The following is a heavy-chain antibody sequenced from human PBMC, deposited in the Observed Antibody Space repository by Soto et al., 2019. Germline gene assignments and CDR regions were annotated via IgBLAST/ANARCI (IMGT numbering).Heavy chain of an antibody. Sequence: ESGGGVVQPGRSLRLSCAASGFTFRSYGMHWVRQAPGKGLEWVAVISYDGSNKYYADSVKGRFTISRDNSKNTLYLQMNSLRAEDTAVYYCAKDNGVCYNSPTGCYYYGMDVWGQGTTVTVSS. D-gene: IGHD2-8*01. J-gene: IGHJ6*02. CDR2: ISYDGSNK. CDR1: GFTFRSYG. CDR3: AKDNGVCYNSPTGCYYYGMDV. V-gene: IGHV3-30*18.